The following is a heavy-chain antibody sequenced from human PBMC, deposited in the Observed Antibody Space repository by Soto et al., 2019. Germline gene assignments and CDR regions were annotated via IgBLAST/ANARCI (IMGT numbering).Heavy chain of an antibody. CDR2: INHSGST. J-gene: IGHJ4*02. V-gene: IGHV4-34*01. Sequence: SETLSLTCAVYGGSFSGYYWSWIRQPPGKGLEWIGEINHSGSTNYNPSLKSRVTISVDTSKNQFSLKLSSVTAADTAVYYCASSRRRGVINHYFDYWGQGTLVTVSS. CDR3: ASSRRRGVINHYFDY. CDR1: GGSFSGYY. D-gene: IGHD3-10*01.